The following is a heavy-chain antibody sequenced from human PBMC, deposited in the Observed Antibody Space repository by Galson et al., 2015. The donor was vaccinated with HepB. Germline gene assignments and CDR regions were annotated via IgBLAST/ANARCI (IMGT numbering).Heavy chain of an antibody. CDR3: AREQDLYYYYGMDV. J-gene: IGHJ6*02. V-gene: IGHV1-18*04. Sequence: SVKVSCKASGYTFTSYGISWVRQAPGQGLEWMGWISAYNGNTNYAQKLQGRVTMTTDTSTSTAYMELRSLRSDDAAVYYCAREQDLYYYYGMDVWGQGTTVTVSS. CDR2: ISAYNGNT. CDR1: GYTFTSYG.